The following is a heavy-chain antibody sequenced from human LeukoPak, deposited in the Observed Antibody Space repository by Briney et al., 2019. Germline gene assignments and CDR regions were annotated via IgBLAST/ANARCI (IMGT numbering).Heavy chain of an antibody. Sequence: PGGSLRLSCAASGFTFSSYAMSWVRQAPGKGLEWVSAISGSGGSTYYADSVKGRFTISRDNSKNTLYLQMNSLRAEDTAVYYCAKCPRDTDYGDHTGAFDIWGQGTMVTVSS. V-gene: IGHV3-23*01. J-gene: IGHJ3*02. CDR2: ISGSGGST. D-gene: IGHD4-17*01. CDR1: GFTFSSYA. CDR3: AKCPRDTDYGDHTGAFDI.